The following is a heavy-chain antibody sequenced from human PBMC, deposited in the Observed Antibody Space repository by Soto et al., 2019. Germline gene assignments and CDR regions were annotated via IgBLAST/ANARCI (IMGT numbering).Heavy chain of an antibody. CDR2: IYYSGMT. Sequence: SETLSLTCTVSGGSVSSTNHYWGWIRQPPGKGLEWIGDIYYSGMTRYNPSLKSRATISVDTSKDQFSLKLTSVTAADTAVYYCARHGYYYDSTGYYYFVWGQGTQVTVSS. V-gene: IGHV4-39*01. CDR3: ARHGYYYDSTGYYYFV. CDR1: GGSVSSTNHY. J-gene: IGHJ4*02. D-gene: IGHD3-22*01.